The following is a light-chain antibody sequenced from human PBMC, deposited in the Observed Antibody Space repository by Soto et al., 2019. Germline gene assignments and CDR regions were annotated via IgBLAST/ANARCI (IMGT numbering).Light chain of an antibody. J-gene: IGLJ1*01. CDR3: SSYAGSNNFV. CDR2: SDD. Sequence: QSALTQPPSASGTPGQGVTISCSGSISNIGSKTVKWYQQFPGTAPQLLIYSDDQRPSGVPDRFSGSKSGNTASLTVSGLQAEDEADYYCSSYAGSNNFVFGSGTKVTVL. CDR1: ISNIGSKT. V-gene: IGLV1-44*01.